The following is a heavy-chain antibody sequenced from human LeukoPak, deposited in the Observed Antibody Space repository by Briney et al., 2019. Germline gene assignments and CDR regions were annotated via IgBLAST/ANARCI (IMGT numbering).Heavy chain of an antibody. J-gene: IGHJ4*02. CDR1: DASVSGYY. D-gene: IGHD4-17*01. CDR2: LYNNGST. V-gene: IGHV4-4*07. CDR3: TRDIGSGDYAFFDS. Sequence: SESLSLTCTVSDASVSGYYWSWIRLPAGKGLEWLGRLYNNGSTNCNPSLKSRVTMSVDTSKNQLSLRLKSVTAADTAVYYCTRDIGSGDYAFFDSWGQGTRVIVSS.